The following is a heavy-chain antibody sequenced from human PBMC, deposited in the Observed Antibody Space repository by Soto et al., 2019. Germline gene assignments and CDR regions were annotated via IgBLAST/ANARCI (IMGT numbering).Heavy chain of an antibody. Sequence: GGSLRLSCAASGFTFSNAWMNWVRQAPGKGLEWVGRIKSKTDGGTTDYAAPVKGRFTISRDDSKNTLYLQMNSLKTEDTAVYYCTTVNLAPSYYYDSSGYYMGIDYWGQGTLVTVSS. V-gene: IGHV3-15*07. J-gene: IGHJ4*02. CDR2: IKSKTDGGTT. CDR3: TTVNLAPSYYYDSSGYYMGIDY. CDR1: GFTFSNAW. D-gene: IGHD3-22*01.